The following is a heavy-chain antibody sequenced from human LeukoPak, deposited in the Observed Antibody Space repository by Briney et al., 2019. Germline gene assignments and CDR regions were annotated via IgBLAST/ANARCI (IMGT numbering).Heavy chain of an antibody. CDR3: ARGIGTSYDSSRDAFDI. Sequence: SQTLSLTCAVSAGSINSGDYYWSWIRQPAGKGLEWIGRIYSPGTNYNYHPSLKSRVTISIDTSKNQFSLKLTSVTAADTAVYYCARGIGTSYDSSRDAFDIWGQGTMVTVSS. D-gene: IGHD3-22*01. V-gene: IGHV4-61*02. CDR2: IYSPGT. J-gene: IGHJ3*02. CDR1: AGSINSGDYY.